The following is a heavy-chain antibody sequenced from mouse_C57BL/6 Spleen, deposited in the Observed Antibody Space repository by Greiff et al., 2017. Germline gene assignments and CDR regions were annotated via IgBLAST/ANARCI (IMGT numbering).Heavy chain of an antibody. CDR3: ARVGYYGSSYYFDY. CDR2: INYDGSST. Sequence: EVKLVESEGGLVQPGSSMKLSCTASGFTFSDYYMAWVRQVPEKGLEWVANINYDGSSTYYLDSLKSRFIISRDNAKNILYLQRSSLKSEDTATYYCARVGYYGSSYYFDYWGQGTTLTVSS. J-gene: IGHJ2*01. V-gene: IGHV5-16*01. D-gene: IGHD1-1*01. CDR1: GFTFSDYY.